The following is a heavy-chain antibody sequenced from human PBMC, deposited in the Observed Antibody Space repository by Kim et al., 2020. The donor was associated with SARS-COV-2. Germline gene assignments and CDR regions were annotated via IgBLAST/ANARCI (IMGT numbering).Heavy chain of an antibody. Sequence: DYVKGRFTISRDNAKNSLYLQMNSLRPEDTALYYCAKDFGSTTGFYYFDYWGQGTLVTVSS. CDR3: AKDFGSTTGFYYFDY. J-gene: IGHJ4*02. V-gene: IGHV3-9*01. D-gene: IGHD1-1*01.